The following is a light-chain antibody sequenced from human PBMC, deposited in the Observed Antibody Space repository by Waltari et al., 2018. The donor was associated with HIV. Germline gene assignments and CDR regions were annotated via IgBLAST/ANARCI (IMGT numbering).Light chain of an antibody. J-gene: IGKJ3*01. Sequence: DIVMIQSPDSLAVSLGERATIKCKSSQNVFYSSNNKNYLSWYQQKPGQPPKLLIYWASSRQSGVPDRFSGSGSGTDFTLKISRVEAEDVGVYYCMQGTHWPPFTFGPGTKVHIK. CDR3: MQGTHWPPFT. CDR2: WAS. CDR1: QNVFYSSNNKNY. V-gene: IGKV4-1*01.